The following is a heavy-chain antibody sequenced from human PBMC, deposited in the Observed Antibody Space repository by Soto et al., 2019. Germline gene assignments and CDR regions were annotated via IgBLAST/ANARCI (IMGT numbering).Heavy chain of an antibody. CDR1: GFTPTTTP. Sequence: PGGSLRLSCAGSGFTPTTTPLSWVRQPPGKGLEWVTTISGTASRTYYVDSVKGRFFISRDNSKNTVTLQTNNLTVDDTAVYYCATSFRYFDNWGQGTRVTVSS. V-gene: IGHV3-23*01. CDR2: ISGTASRT. D-gene: IGHD3-9*01. J-gene: IGHJ4*02. CDR3: ATSFRYFDN.